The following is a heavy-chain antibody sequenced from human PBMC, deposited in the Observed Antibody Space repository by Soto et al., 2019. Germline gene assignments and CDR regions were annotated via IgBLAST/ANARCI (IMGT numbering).Heavy chain of an antibody. CDR2: ISSSSSYI. CDR3: ARGGESLRFLEWLFSYFDY. V-gene: IGHV3-21*01. CDR1: GFTFSSYS. D-gene: IGHD3-3*01. Sequence: GGSLRLSCAASGFTFSSYSMNWVRQAPGKGLEWVSSISSSSSYIYYADSVKGRFTISRDNAKNSLYLQMNSLRAEDTAVYYCARGGESLRFLEWLFSYFDYLGQGTLVTVSS. J-gene: IGHJ4*02.